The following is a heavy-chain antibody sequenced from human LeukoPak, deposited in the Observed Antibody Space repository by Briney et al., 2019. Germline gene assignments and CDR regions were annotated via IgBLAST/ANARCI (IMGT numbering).Heavy chain of an antibody. D-gene: IGHD2-15*01. CDR1: GGSIISSSQY. CDR2: FYYSGST. J-gene: IGHJ5*02. V-gene: IGHV4-39*01. CDR3: ARHDSEGDINWFDP. Sequence: SETLSLTCTVSGGSIISSSQYWGWIRQPPGKGLEWSGSFYYSGSTYYSPSLKSRVTISVDTSKNQFSLKLSSVTAADTAVYYCARHDSEGDINWFDPWGQGTLVTVSS.